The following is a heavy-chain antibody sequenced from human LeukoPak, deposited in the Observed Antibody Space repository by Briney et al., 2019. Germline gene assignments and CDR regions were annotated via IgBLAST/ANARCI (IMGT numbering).Heavy chain of an antibody. D-gene: IGHD4-17*01. J-gene: IGHJ3*02. V-gene: IGHV1-69*13. Sequence: GASVKVSCKASGGTFSSYAISWVRQAPGQGLEWMGGIIPIFGTANYAQKFQGRVTITADESTSTAYMELSSLRSEDTAVYYCARGGPHDYGDHPVGAFDIWGQGTMVTVSS. CDR3: ARGGPHDYGDHPVGAFDI. CDR2: IIPIFGTA. CDR1: GGTFSSYA.